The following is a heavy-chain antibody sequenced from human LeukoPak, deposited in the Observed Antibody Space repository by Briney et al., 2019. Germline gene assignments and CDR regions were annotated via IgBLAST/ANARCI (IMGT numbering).Heavy chain of an antibody. V-gene: IGHV3-23*01. D-gene: IGHD5-18*01. Sequence: GGSLRLSCAASGFTFSSYAMSWVRQAPGKGLDWVSAISGSGGSTYYADSVKGRFTISRDNSKNTLYLQMNSLRAEDTAVYYFAKDFRRGYSYGYYFDYWGQGTLVTVSS. CDR3: AKDFRRGYSYGYYFDY. J-gene: IGHJ4*02. CDR1: GFTFSSYA. CDR2: ISGSGGST.